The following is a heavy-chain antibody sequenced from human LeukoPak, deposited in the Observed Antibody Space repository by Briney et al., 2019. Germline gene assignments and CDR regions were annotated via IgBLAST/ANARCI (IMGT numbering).Heavy chain of an antibody. J-gene: IGHJ3*02. D-gene: IGHD3-22*01. V-gene: IGHV1-46*01. CDR3: ARVGVVVITNHAFDI. Sequence: ASVKVSCKVSGYTLTELSMHWVRQAPGQGLEWMGIINPSGGSTSYAQKFQGRVTMTRDTSTSTVYMELSSLRSEDTAVYYCARVGVVVITNHAFDIWGQGTMVTVSS. CDR2: INPSGGST. CDR1: GYTLTELS.